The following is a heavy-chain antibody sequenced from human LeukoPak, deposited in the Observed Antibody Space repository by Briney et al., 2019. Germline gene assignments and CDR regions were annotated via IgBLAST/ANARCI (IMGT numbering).Heavy chain of an antibody. CDR3: AREIGLYDFWSGYTPDY. J-gene: IGHJ4*02. Sequence: GGSLRLSCAASGFTFSSYWMSWVRQAPGKGLEWVANINKDGSEKYYVDSVKGRFTISRDNSKNTLYLQMNSLRAEDTAVYYSAREIGLYDFWSGYTPDYWGQGTLVTVSS. CDR2: INKDGSEK. V-gene: IGHV3-7*01. D-gene: IGHD3-3*01. CDR1: GFTFSSYW.